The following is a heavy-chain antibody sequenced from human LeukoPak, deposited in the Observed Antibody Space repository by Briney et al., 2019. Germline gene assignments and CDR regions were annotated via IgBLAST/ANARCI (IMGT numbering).Heavy chain of an antibody. V-gene: IGHV3-23*01. CDR1: GFTFSSYX. D-gene: IGHD3-3*01. J-gene: IGHJ4*02. CDR3: AKDDDFWSGYLDY. CDR2: ISGSGGST. Sequence: PGGSLRLSCAASGFTFSSYXXSWVXQAXXXXXXXXSAISGSGGSTYYADSVKGRFTISRDNSKNTLYLQMNSLRAEDTAVYYCAKDDDFWSGYLDYWGQGTLVTVSS.